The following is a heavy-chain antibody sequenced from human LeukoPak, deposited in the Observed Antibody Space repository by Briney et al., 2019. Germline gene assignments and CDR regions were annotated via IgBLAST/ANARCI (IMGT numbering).Heavy chain of an antibody. Sequence: ASVKVSCKASGYTFTSYDINWVRQATGQGLEWMGWMNPNSGNTGYAQKFHGRVTITRNTSISTAYMDLSSLRSDDTAVYSCASRAVAYYYYYYLDVWGTGTTVTVSS. CDR3: ASRAVAYYYYYYLDV. J-gene: IGHJ6*03. V-gene: IGHV1-8*03. CDR2: MNPNSGNT. D-gene: IGHD6-19*01. CDR1: GYTFTSYD.